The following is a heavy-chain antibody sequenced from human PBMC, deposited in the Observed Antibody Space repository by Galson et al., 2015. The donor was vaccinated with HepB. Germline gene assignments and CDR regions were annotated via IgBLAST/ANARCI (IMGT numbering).Heavy chain of an antibody. Sequence: SLRLSCAASGFTFSDYYMSWMRQAPGKGLEWLSYISPSGTTVYHADSLKGRFSISRDNAKNSLYLQMNGLRAEDTAGDYCARGLGGSWGQGTLVTVSS. CDR3: ARGLGGS. D-gene: IGHD5-12*01. V-gene: IGHV3-11*01. CDR1: GFTFSDYY. CDR2: ISPSGTTV. J-gene: IGHJ5*02.